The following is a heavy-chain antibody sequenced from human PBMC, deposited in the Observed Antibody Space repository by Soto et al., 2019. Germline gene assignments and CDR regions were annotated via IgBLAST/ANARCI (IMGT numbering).Heavy chain of an antibody. CDR1: GFTFSRYA. J-gene: IGHJ6*02. D-gene: IGHD6-6*01. CDR2: ISYDGSNK. Sequence: GGSLRLSCAASGFTFSRYAMHWVRQAPGKGLEWVAVISYDGSNKYYADSVKGRFTISRDNSKNTLYLQMNSLRAEDTAVYYCARDLYSSSVYYGMDVWGQGTTVTVSS. V-gene: IGHV3-30-3*01. CDR3: ARDLYSSSVYYGMDV.